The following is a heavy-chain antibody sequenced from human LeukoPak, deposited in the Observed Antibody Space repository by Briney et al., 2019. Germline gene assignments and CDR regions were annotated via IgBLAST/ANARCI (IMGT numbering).Heavy chain of an antibody. V-gene: IGHV1-2*02. CDR3: AREGSGYPY. D-gene: IGHD5-12*01. CDR1: GYSFIGYY. CDR2: INPNSGGT. Sequence: VASVKVSCKASGYSFIGYYMHWVRQAPGQGLEWMGWINPNSGGTNYAQKFQGRVTMTRDTSISTAYMEVSRLTSDDMAVFYCAREGSGYPYWGQGTLVTVSS. J-gene: IGHJ4*02.